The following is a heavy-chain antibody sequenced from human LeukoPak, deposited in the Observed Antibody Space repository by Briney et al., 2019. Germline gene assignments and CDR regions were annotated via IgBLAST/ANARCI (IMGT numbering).Heavy chain of an antibody. CDR3: ARDYVDFWSEFGHYFDY. J-gene: IGHJ4*02. D-gene: IGHD3-3*01. CDR2: ISAYNGNT. Sequence: ASVKVSCKASGYTFTSYGISWVRQAPGQGLEWMGWISAYNGNTNYAQKRQGRVTMTTDTSTSTAYMELRSLRFDDTAVYYCARDYVDFWSEFGHYFDYWGQGTLVTVSS. CDR1: GYTFTSYG. V-gene: IGHV1-18*01.